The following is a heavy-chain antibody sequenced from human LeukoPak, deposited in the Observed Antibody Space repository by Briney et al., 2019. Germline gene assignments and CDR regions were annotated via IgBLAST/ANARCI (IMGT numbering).Heavy chain of an antibody. CDR3: ARGWVVVPAASDY. D-gene: IGHD2-2*01. J-gene: IGHJ4*02. Sequence: GGSLRLSCAASGFTFSSYAMSWVRQAPGKGLEWVSAISGSGGSTYYADSVKGRFTISRDNSKNTLYLQMNSLRAEDTAVYYCARGWVVVPAASDYWGQGTLVTVSS. CDR2: ISGSGGST. CDR1: GFTFSSYA. V-gene: IGHV3-23*01.